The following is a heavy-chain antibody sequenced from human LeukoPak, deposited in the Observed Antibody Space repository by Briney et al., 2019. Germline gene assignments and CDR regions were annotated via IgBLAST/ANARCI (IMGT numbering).Heavy chain of an antibody. D-gene: IGHD4-17*01. J-gene: IGHJ3*02. CDR2: ISSSGST. V-gene: IGHV4-61*02. CDR3: ARHPTMYTVTKWRGGAFDI. CDR1: GDSISSGDYY. Sequence: SETLSLTCTVSGDSISSGDYYWSWIRQPAGKGLEWIGRISSSGSTNYNPSLKSRVTISVDTSKNQFSLKLSSVTAADTAVYYCARHPTMYTVTKWRGGAFDIWGQGTMVTVSS.